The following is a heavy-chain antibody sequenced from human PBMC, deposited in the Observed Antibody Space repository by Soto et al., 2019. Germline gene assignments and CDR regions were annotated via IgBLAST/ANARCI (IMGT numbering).Heavy chain of an antibody. D-gene: IGHD1-1*01. CDR2: IVVGSGNT. J-gene: IGHJ6*02. CDR3: AAEVHDQQRRYYYYYGMDV. CDR1: GFTFTSSA. V-gene: IGHV1-58*01. Sequence: ASVKVSCKASGFTFTSSAVQWVRQARGQRLEWIGWIVVGSGNTNYAQKFQERVTITRDMSTSTAYMELSSLRSEDTAVYYCAAEVHDQQRRYYYYYGMDVWGQGTTVTVSS.